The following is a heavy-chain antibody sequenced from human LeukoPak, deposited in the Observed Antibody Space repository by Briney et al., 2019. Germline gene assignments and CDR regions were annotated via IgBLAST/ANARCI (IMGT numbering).Heavy chain of an antibody. CDR1: GDSFSNKNTA. Sequence: SQTLSLTCAISGDSFSNKNTAWNWIRQSPSRGLEWLGRTYYRSKWHNTYAASVKSRITINPDTSKNQFSLQLNSVTPEDTAVYFCARGLGYYYDSSGYLDYWGQGTLVAVSS. D-gene: IGHD3-22*01. CDR3: ARGLGYYYDSSGYLDY. J-gene: IGHJ4*02. CDR2: TYYRSKWHN. V-gene: IGHV6-1*01.